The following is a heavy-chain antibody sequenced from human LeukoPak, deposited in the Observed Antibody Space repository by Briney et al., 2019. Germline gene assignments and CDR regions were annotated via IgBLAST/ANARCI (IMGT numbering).Heavy chain of an antibody. Sequence: GGSLRLSCSDSGFTFGDYAMSWVRQALGKGLEWVGFIRSKAYGGTTEYAASVKGRFTISRDDSKSIAYLHMNSLKTEDTAVYYCTRGYYGSGSQYYYSYYLDVWGKGTTVTISS. CDR3: TRGYYGSGSQYYYSYYLDV. J-gene: IGHJ6*03. CDR1: GFTFGDYA. V-gene: IGHV3-49*04. CDR2: IRSKAYGGTT. D-gene: IGHD3-10*01.